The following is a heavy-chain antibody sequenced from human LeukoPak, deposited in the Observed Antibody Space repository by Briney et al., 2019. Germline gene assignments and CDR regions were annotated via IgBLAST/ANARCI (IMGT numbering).Heavy chain of an antibody. CDR3: ARQVNTMIAGHWYFDL. J-gene: IGHJ2*01. D-gene: IGHD3-22*01. Sequence: PSETLSLTCTVSGGSISSYYWSWVRQPPGKGLEWIGSIYYSGSTNYNPSLKSRVTISVDTSKNQFSLKLSSVTAADTAVYYCARQVNTMIAGHWYFDLWGRGTLVTVSS. V-gene: IGHV4-59*08. CDR1: GGSISSYY. CDR2: IYYSGST.